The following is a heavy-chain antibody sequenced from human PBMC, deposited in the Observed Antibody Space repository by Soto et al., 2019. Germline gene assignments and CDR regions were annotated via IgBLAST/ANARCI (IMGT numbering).Heavy chain of an antibody. Sequence: SETLSLTCTVSCVSIISGGYYWSWIRQHAGKGLEWIGYIYYSGSTYYNPSLKSRVTISVDTSRNQFSLKLSSVTAADTAVYYCARAVTLGYCSSTSCSTTPADFDYWGQGTLVTVSS. CDR2: IYYSGST. V-gene: IGHV4-31*03. CDR3: ARAVTLGYCSSTSCSTTPADFDY. CDR1: CVSIISGGYY. D-gene: IGHD2-2*01. J-gene: IGHJ4*02.